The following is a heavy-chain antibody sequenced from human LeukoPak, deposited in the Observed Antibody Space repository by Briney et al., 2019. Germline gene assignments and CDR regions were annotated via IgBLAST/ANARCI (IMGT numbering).Heavy chain of an antibody. D-gene: IGHD1-26*01. J-gene: IGHJ4*02. Sequence: PGGSLRLSCAASGFTFSSNWMHWVRQAPGKGLVWVSRINPDGSVTTHADSVEGRFTISRDNAKNTLYLQMNSLRAEDTAVYYCARVGTGRYGFDQWGQGTLVTVSS. CDR2: INPDGSVT. CDR1: GFTFSSNW. V-gene: IGHV3-74*01. CDR3: ARVGTGRYGFDQ.